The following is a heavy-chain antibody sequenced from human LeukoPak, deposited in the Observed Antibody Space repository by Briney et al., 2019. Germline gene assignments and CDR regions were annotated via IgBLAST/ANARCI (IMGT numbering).Heavy chain of an antibody. CDR2: IIPIFGTA. CDR1: GGTFSSYA. CDR3: ARFYSNFGDY. D-gene: IGHD4-11*01. Sequence: SVKVSCKASGGTFSSYAISWVRQAPGQGLEWMGGIIPIFGTANYAQKFQGRVTMTTDASTTTGHMELTSLRSDDTAVYFCARFYSNFGDYWGQGTLVTVSS. V-gene: IGHV1-69*05. J-gene: IGHJ4*02.